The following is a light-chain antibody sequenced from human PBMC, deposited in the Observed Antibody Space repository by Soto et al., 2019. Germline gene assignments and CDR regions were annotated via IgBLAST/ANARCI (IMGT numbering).Light chain of an antibody. J-gene: IGKJ3*01. Sequence: DIQMTQSPSSLSASVGDRVTITCRASQGISNYLAWYQQKPGKVPKLLIYAASTLQSGVPSRFSGSGSGTDFTLTISSLQPEDVATYYCQKYNSFGTFGPGTKVDIQ. CDR2: AAS. CDR1: QGISNY. CDR3: QKYNSFGT. V-gene: IGKV1-27*01.